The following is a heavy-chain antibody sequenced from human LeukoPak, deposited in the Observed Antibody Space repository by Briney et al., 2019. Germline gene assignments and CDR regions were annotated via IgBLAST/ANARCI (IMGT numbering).Heavy chain of an antibody. J-gene: IGHJ3*02. CDR1: GYTFTGYY. Sequence: ASVKVSCKASGYTFTGYYMHWVRQAPGQGLEWMGRINPNSGGTNYAQKFQGRVTMTRDTSISTAYMELSRLRSDDTAVYYCARDLDCTNGVCYTSAAFGIWGQGTMVTVSS. CDR3: ARDLDCTNGVCYTSAAFGI. V-gene: IGHV1-2*06. CDR2: INPNSGGT. D-gene: IGHD2-8*01.